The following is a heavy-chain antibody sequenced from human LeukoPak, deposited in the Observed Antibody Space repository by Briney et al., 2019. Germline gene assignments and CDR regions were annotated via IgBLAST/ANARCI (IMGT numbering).Heavy chain of an antibody. D-gene: IGHD2-15*01. J-gene: IGHJ5*02. CDR2: INPNSGFT. CDR1: GYTFTGYY. Sequence: ASVKVSCKASGYTFTGYYMHWVRQAPGQGLEWMGRINPNSGFTNYAQKFQDRVTMTRDTSINTAYIELSRLRSDDTAVYYCAGVAERYCSDGSCYGNWFDPWGQGTLVTVSS. CDR3: AGVAERYCSDGSCYGNWFDP. V-gene: IGHV1-2*06.